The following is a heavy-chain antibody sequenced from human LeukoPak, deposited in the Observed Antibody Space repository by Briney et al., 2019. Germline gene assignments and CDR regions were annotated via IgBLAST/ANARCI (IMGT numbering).Heavy chain of an antibody. CDR3: AKDAGSDWFDP. D-gene: IGHD1-1*01. CDR1: GFTFSSYS. Sequence: GGSLRLSCAASGFTFSSYSMNWVRQAPGKGLEWVSGISCNSGTIGYADSVKGRFTISRDNAKNSLYLQMNSLRAEDTALYYCAKDAGSDWFDPWGQGTLVTVSS. J-gene: IGHJ5*02. CDR2: ISCNSGTI. V-gene: IGHV3-9*01.